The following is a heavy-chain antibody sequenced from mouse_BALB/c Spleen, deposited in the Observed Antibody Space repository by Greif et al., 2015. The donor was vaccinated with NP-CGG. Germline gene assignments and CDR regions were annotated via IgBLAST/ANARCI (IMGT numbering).Heavy chain of an antibody. Sequence: QVQLQQSGAELVKPGASVKMSCKAFGYTFTTYPIEWLKQNHGKRLAWIGNFHPYNDDTKYNEKFKGKAKLTVEKSSSTGYWELSRLTSDDSAVYYCARNYDYDDYFDYWGQGTTLTGSS. J-gene: IGHJ2*01. CDR3: ARNYDYDDYFDY. D-gene: IGHD2-4*01. CDR2: FHPYNDDT. CDR1: GYTFTTYP. V-gene: IGHV1-47*01.